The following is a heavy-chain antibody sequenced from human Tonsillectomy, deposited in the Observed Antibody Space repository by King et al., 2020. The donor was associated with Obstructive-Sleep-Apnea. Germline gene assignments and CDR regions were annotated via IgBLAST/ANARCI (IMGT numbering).Heavy chain of an antibody. V-gene: IGHV3-7*01. Sequence: QLVQSGGGLVQPGGSLRLSCAASGFTFSSYWMSWVRQAPGKGLEWVANIKQDGSEKYYVDSVKGRFTISRDNAKNSLYLQMNSLRAEDTAVYYCARDRPGTYYYDSSGYYSWGKGTLVTVSS. D-gene: IGHD3-22*01. CDR3: ARDRPGTYYYDSSGYYS. J-gene: IGHJ4*02. CDR1: GFTFSSYW. CDR2: IKQDGSEK.